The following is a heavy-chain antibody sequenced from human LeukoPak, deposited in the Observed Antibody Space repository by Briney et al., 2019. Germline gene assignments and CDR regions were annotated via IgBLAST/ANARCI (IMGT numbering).Heavy chain of an antibody. CDR3: GRHCIALAGIGYYYGMDV. CDR2: IYYSGST. D-gene: IGHD6-19*01. Sequence: PSETLSLTCTVSGGSISSYHWSWIRQPPGKGLEWIGYIYYSGSTNYNPSHKSRVTISVDAPKNQFSLKLSSVTAADTAVYYCGRHCIALAGIGYYYGMDVWRQGTTVTVSS. V-gene: IGHV4-59*01. CDR1: GGSISSYH. J-gene: IGHJ6*02.